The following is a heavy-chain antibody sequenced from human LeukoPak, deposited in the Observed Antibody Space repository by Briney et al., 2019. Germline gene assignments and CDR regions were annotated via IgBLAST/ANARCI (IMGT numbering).Heavy chain of an antibody. CDR3: AREWVVPAVMAPGAFDI. Sequence: SVRDSSKDSGGTFSSDTTSCVRQAPGRGLEWMGGIIPIFGTANYAQKFQGRVTITADESTSTAYMELSSLRSEDTAVYYCAREWVVPAVMAPGAFDIWGPGAMFTVSS. D-gene: IGHD2-2*01. V-gene: IGHV1-69*13. J-gene: IGHJ3*02. CDR1: GGTFSSDT. CDR2: IIPIFGTA.